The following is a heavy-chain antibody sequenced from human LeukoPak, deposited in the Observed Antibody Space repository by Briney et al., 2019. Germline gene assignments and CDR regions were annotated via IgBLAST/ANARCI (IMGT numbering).Heavy chain of an antibody. V-gene: IGHV1-18*01. CDR3: ARSGSYYYYYYMDV. CDR1: GYTFTSYG. CDR2: ISAYNGNT. J-gene: IGHJ6*03. Sequence: ASVKVSCKDSGYTFTSYGISWVRQAPGQGLEWMGWISAYNGNTNYAQKLQGRVTMTTDTSTSTAYMELRSLRSDDTAVYYCARSGSYYYYYYMDVWGKGTTLTVSS. D-gene: IGHD1-26*01.